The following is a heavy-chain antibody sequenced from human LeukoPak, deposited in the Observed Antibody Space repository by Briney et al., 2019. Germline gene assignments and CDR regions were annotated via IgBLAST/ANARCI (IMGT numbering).Heavy chain of an antibody. V-gene: IGHV3-30*18. D-gene: IGHD6-19*01. CDR3: AKDLWIAETGPGFDY. J-gene: IGHJ4*02. CDR2: VSYDGINK. Sequence: GGSLRLSCAASGFTFNNYGMHWVRQAPGKGLEWVAVVSYDGINKYYADSVRGRFTISRDNSINTLYLQMDSLRAEDTAVYYCAKDLWIAETGPGFDYWGQGTLVTVSS. CDR1: GFTFNNYG.